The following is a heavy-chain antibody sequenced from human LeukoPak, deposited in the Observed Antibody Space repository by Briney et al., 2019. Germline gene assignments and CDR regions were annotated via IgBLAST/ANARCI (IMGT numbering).Heavy chain of an antibody. CDR3: TSTLPEYGMDV. V-gene: IGHV3-73*01. CDR2: IKSKANGYAT. Sequence: GGSLRLSCAASGFTFSNAWMSWVRQAPGKGLEWVGRIKSKANGYATAYAASVKGRFSISRDDSKNTAYLQINSLKTEDTAVYYCTSTLPEYGMDVWGKGTTVTVSS. J-gene: IGHJ6*04. CDR1: GFTFSNAW.